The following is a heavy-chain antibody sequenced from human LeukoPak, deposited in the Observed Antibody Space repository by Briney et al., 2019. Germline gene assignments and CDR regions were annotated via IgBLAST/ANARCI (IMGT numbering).Heavy chain of an antibody. CDR3: AKRIQSAMATGY. CDR2: ISGSGGST. V-gene: IGHV3-23*01. J-gene: IGHJ4*02. CDR1: GFTFSNSA. D-gene: IGHD5-18*01. Sequence: GGSLRLSCAASGFTFSNSALSWVLQAPGKGLEWVSDISGSGGSTYYADSVKGRFTISRDNSKNTLYLQMNSLRAEDTAVYYCAKRIQSAMATGYWGQGTLVTVSS.